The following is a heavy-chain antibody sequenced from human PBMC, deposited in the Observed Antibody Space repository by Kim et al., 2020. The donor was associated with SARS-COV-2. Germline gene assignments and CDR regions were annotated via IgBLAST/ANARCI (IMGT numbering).Heavy chain of an antibody. V-gene: IGHV3-23*01. Sequence: GGSLRLSCVASRFTFSSSAMTWVRQAPGKWLEWVSTIFGSGHGTYYANSVKGRFVVSRDNSKNTLSLQMNNLRGDDTAIYYCAKNVHITSVTFLWYFDLWGRGTSVTVSS. CDR1: RFTFSSSA. CDR3: AKNVHITSVTFLWYFDL. J-gene: IGHJ2*01. CDR2: IFGSGHGT. D-gene: IGHD2-2*01.